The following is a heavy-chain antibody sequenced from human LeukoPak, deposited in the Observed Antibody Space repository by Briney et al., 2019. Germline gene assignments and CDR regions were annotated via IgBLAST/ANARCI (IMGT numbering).Heavy chain of an antibody. V-gene: IGHV5-10-1*01. D-gene: IGHD6-13*01. Sequence: PGESLKISCKGSGYSFTSYWISWVRQMPGRGLEWMGRIDPSDSYTNYSPSFQGHVTISADKSISTAYLQWSSLKASDTAMYYCARSEVINIAAAADYWGQGTLVTVSS. CDR1: GYSFTSYW. CDR3: ARSEVINIAAAADY. CDR2: IDPSDSYT. J-gene: IGHJ4*02.